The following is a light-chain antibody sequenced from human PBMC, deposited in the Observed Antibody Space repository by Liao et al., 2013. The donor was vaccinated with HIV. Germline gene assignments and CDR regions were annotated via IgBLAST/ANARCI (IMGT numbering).Light chain of an antibody. CDR2: YDS. V-gene: IGLV3-21*01. Sequence: SYELTQPPSVSVAPGKTARITCGTNNIGSKSVHWYQQKPGQAPVLVIYYDSGRPSGIPERFSGSNSENTGTLTISGTQAVDEAVYYCQAWDRDTALFGGGTKLTVL. CDR1: NIGSKS. CDR3: QAWDRDTAL. J-gene: IGLJ2*01.